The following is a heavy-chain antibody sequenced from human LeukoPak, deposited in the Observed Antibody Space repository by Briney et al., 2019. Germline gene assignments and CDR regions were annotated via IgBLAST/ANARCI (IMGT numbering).Heavy chain of an antibody. CDR1: GGSFSGYY. Sequence: SETLSLTCAVYGGSFSGYYWGWIRQPPGKGLEWIGEINHSGSTNYNPSLKSRVTISVDTSKNQFSLKLSSVTAADTAVYYCARGPISMGIVGYYYYYGMDVWGQGTTVTVSS. V-gene: IGHV4-34*01. D-gene: IGHD3-10*01. CDR2: INHSGST. CDR3: ARGPISMGIVGYYYYYGMDV. J-gene: IGHJ6*02.